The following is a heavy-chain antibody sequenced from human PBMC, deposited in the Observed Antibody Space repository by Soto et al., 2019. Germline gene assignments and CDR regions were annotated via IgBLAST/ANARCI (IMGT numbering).Heavy chain of an antibody. CDR2: INHSGST. CDR3: ARGAAPKLYYFDY. D-gene: IGHD6-6*01. CDR1: GGSFSGYY. J-gene: IGHJ4*02. Sequence: PSETLSLTCAVYGGSFSGYYWSWIRQPPGKGLEWIGEINHSGSTNYNPSLKSRVTISVDTSKNQFSLKLSSVTAADTAVYYCARGAAPKLYYFDYWGQGTLVTVSS. V-gene: IGHV4-34*01.